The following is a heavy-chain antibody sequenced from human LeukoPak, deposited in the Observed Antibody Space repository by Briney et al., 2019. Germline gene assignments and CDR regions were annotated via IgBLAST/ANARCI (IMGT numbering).Heavy chain of an antibody. V-gene: IGHV3-23*01. J-gene: IGHJ4*02. CDR1: GFTFSSYA. CDR3: AKDRELWYYYFDY. Sequence: PGGSLRLSCAPSGFTFSSYAMSWVRQAPGKGLEWVSAISGSGGSTYYADSVKGRFTISRDNSKNTLYLQMNSLRAEDTAVYYCAKDRELWYYYFDYWGQGTLVTVSS. CDR2: ISGSGGST. D-gene: IGHD5-18*01.